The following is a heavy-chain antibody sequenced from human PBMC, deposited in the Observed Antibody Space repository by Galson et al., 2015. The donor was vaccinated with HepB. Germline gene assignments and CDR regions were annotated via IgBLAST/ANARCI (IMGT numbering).Heavy chain of an antibody. Sequence: SVKVSCKASGYTFTDFYIYWVRQAPGQGLEWMGWISPKTGGTNLAQKFQGRVTMTRDTSINTAYMKLSRLRPDDTAMYYCASYNMDVWGQGTTVTVSS. CDR3: ASYNMDV. CDR1: GYTFTDFY. V-gene: IGHV1-2*02. CDR2: ISPKTGGT. J-gene: IGHJ6*02. D-gene: IGHD5-24*01.